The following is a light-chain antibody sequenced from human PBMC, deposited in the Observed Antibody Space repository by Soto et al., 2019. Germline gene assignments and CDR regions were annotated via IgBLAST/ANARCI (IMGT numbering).Light chain of an antibody. CDR1: SSDVGTYNL. CDR3: CSYAGSRTLV. CDR2: EGS. J-gene: IGLJ2*01. V-gene: IGLV2-23*01. Sequence: QSVLTQPASVSGSPGQSITISCTGTSSDVGTYNLVSWYQQHPGKAPKLMIYEGSKRPSGVSNRLSGSKSGNTASLTISVLQAEYEAYYYCCSYAGSRTLVFGGGTKLTVL.